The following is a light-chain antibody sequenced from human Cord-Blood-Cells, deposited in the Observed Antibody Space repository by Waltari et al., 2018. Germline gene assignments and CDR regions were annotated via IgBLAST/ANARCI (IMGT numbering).Light chain of an antibody. CDR3: QQSYSTPRLT. Sequence: DIQMTQSPSSLSASVGDRVTITCRASQSISSYLNWYQQKPGKAPKLLIYAASSLQSGAPSRFSGSGSGTDFTLTISSLQPEDFATYYCQQSYSTPRLTFGGGTKVEIK. J-gene: IGKJ4*01. CDR2: AAS. V-gene: IGKV1-39*01. CDR1: QSISSY.